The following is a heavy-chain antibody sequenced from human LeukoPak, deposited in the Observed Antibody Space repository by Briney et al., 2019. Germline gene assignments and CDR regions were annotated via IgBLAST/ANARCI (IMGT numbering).Heavy chain of an antibody. Sequence: AGGSLRLSCAASGFTFNTSSMNWVRQAPGKGRDWVSYVSSSSSIISYANSVKGRFTISRDNAKNALDLQMNSLRAEDTGLYYCARADGDYWGPGTLVTVSS. J-gene: IGHJ4*02. D-gene: IGHD6-6*01. CDR2: VSSSSSII. V-gene: IGHV3-48*04. CDR1: GFTFNTSS. CDR3: ARADGDY.